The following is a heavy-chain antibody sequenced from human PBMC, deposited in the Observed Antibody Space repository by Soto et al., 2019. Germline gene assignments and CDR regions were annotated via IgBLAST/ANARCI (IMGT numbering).Heavy chain of an antibody. J-gene: IGHJ5*02. CDR1: GGSISSGGYS. CDR3: ARAAHCTNGVCYRAWFDH. V-gene: IGHV4-30-2*01. D-gene: IGHD2-8*01. CDR2: IYHSGST. Sequence: QLQLQESGSGLVKPSQTLSLTCAVSGGSISSGGYSWSWIRQPPGKGLEWIGYIYHSGSTYYNPSLTSRVTISVDRSKNQFSLKLSSVTAADTAVYYCARAAHCTNGVCYRAWFDHWGQGTLVTVSS.